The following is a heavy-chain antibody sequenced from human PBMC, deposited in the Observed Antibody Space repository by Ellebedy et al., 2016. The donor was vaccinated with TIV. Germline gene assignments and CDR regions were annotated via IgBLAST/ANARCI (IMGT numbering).Heavy chain of an antibody. CDR1: GGTFSSYA. V-gene: IGHV1-69*13. Sequence: SVKVSCXASGGTFSSYAISWVRQAPGQGLEWMGGIIPMFGSTNYAQRFQGRVTITADYSTSTAYMELSSLRSEDTAVYYCARVPSTPGMGFDIWGQGTMVTVSS. J-gene: IGHJ3*02. CDR2: IIPMFGST. CDR3: ARVPSTPGMGFDI. D-gene: IGHD1-26*01.